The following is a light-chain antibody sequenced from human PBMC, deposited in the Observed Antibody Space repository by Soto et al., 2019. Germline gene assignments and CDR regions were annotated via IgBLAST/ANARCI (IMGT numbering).Light chain of an antibody. Sequence: EIVLTQSPGTLSLSPGERATLSCRASQSVSSYLAWYQQKPGQAPRLLIYGASTRATGIPARFSGSGSGTDFTLTISSLEPEDFALYYCQQRETFGQGTK. CDR1: QSVSSY. V-gene: IGKV3-11*01. CDR2: GAS. J-gene: IGKJ1*01. CDR3: QQRET.